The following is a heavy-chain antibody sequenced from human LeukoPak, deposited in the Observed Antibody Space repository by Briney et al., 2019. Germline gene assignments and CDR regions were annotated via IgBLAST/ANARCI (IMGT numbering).Heavy chain of an antibody. D-gene: IGHD3-3*01. V-gene: IGHV4-38-2*01. Sequence: PSETLSLTCAVSGYSISSGYYWGWIGQPPGKGLEWIGSIYHSGSTYYNPSLKSRVTISVDTSKNQFSLKLSSVTAADTAVYYCARATIFGVVNLPWFDPWGQGTLVTVSS. CDR3: ARATIFGVVNLPWFDP. CDR2: IYHSGST. CDR1: GYSISSGYY. J-gene: IGHJ5*02.